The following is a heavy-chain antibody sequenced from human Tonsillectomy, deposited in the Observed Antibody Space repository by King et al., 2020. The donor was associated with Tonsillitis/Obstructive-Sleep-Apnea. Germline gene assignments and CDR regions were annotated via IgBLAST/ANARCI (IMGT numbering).Heavy chain of an antibody. J-gene: IGHJ1*01. Sequence: VQLQQWGAGLLKPSETLSLTCAVYGGSFSGYYWSWIRQPPGKGLEWIGEINHSGSTNYNPSLKSRVTISVDTSKNQFSLKLSSVTAAATAVYYCARGVGQYFQHWGQGTLVTVSS. CDR1: GGSFSGYY. CDR3: ARGVGQYFQH. CDR2: INHSGST. V-gene: IGHV4-34*01.